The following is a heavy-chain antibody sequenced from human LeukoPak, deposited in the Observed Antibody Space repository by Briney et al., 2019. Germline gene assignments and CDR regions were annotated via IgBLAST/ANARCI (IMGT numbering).Heavy chain of an antibody. CDR1: GYTFTSYD. D-gene: IGHD3-22*01. CDR2: MNPNSGNT. J-gene: IGHJ4*02. Sequence: ASVKVSCKASGYTFTSYDINWVRQAPGQGLEWMGWMNPNSGNTGYAQKFQGRVTMTRNTSISTAYMELSSLRSEDTAVYYCARTGPDGSSGYYYAGPYFDYWGQGTLVTVSS. V-gene: IGHV1-8*01. CDR3: ARTGPDGSSGYYYAGPYFDY.